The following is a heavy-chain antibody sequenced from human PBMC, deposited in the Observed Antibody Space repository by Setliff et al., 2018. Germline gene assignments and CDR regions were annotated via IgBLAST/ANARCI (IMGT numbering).Heavy chain of an antibody. V-gene: IGHV4-39*01. CDR3: GRGFSRIEGWGNWVDP. D-gene: IGHD2-15*01. Sequence: PSETLSLTCTVSGGSVSNSGFFWGWLRQAPGKGLEWIGNIYDSGSSNYNASLKSRLIITRDTSKNQISLKLTSVTAADTAVYYCGRGFSRIEGWGNWVDPWGQGILVTV. CDR2: IYDSGSS. J-gene: IGHJ5*02. CDR1: GGSVSNSGFF.